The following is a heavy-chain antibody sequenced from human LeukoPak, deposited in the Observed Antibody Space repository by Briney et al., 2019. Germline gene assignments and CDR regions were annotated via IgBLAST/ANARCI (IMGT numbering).Heavy chain of an antibody. D-gene: IGHD2-8*01. J-gene: IGHJ4*02. CDR3: ARDTLYCTNGVCPKDY. Sequence: GASVKVSCKASGGTFSSYAISWVRQAPGQGLEWMGWINTNTGNPTHAQGFTGRFVFSLDTSVSTAYLQISSLKAEDTAVYYCARDTLYCTNGVCPKDYWGQGTLVTVSS. CDR2: INTNTGNP. CDR1: GGTFSSYA. V-gene: IGHV7-4-1*02.